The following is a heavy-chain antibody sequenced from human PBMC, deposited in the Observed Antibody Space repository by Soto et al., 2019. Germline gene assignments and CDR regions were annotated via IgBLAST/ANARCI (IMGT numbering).Heavy chain of an antibody. V-gene: IGHV6-1*01. Sequence: PSQTLSLTCAISGDSVSTNTAAWNWVRQSPSRGLEWLGMTYYRSKWYFDYAVSVKSRITITPDTSKNQFSLHLDSVTPGDTAVYSCTRKRGQLLADAFDIWGLGTMVTVSS. J-gene: IGHJ3*02. CDR3: TRKRGQLLADAFDI. CDR1: GDSVSTNTAA. D-gene: IGHD2-2*01. CDR2: TYYRSKWYF.